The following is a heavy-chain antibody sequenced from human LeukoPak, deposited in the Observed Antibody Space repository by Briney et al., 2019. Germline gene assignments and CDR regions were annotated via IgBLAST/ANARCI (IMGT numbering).Heavy chain of an antibody. D-gene: IGHD3-3*01. V-gene: IGHV3-30-3*01. Sequence: GWSLRLSCAASGFTFSSYAMHWVRQAPGKGLEWVAVISYDGSNKYYADSVKGRFTISRDNSKNTLYLQMNSLRAEDTAVYYCASGRRDFWSGYWRGFDYWGQGTLVTVSS. CDR2: ISYDGSNK. CDR1: GFTFSSYA. CDR3: ASGRRDFWSGYWRGFDY. J-gene: IGHJ4*02.